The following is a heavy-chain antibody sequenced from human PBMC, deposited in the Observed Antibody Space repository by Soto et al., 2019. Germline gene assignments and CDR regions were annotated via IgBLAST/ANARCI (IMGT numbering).Heavy chain of an antibody. J-gene: IGHJ4*02. CDR1: GFTFSSYA. D-gene: IGHD3-22*01. Sequence: PGGSLRLSCAASGFTFSSYAMHWVRQAPGKGLEWVAVISYDGSNKYYADSVKGRFTISRDNSKNTLYLQMNSLRAEDTAVYYCARVLRPYSYYYDSSGYYGTIDYWGQGTLVTVSS. CDR2: ISYDGSNK. V-gene: IGHV3-30-3*01. CDR3: ARVLRPYSYYYDSSGYYGTIDY.